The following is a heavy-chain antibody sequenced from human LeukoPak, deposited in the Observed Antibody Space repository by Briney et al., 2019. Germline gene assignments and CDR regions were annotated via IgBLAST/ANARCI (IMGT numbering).Heavy chain of an antibody. CDR3: AKGDYSKNFDY. V-gene: IGHV3-23*01. CDR1: GFSFSDYA. J-gene: IGHJ4*02. Sequence: GGSLRLSCAASGFSFSDYAMTWVRQAPGKGLECVSGLSGSGDSTYYADSVKGRFTISRDNSKNTLYLQMNSLRAEDTAVYYCAKGDYSKNFDYWGQGTLVTVSS. CDR2: LSGSGDST. D-gene: IGHD4-11*01.